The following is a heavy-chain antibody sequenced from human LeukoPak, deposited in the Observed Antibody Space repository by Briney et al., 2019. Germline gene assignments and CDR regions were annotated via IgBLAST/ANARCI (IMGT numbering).Heavy chain of an antibody. D-gene: IGHD3-16*02. CDR2: ISYDASNE. V-gene: IGHV3-30*04. CDR3: ARAGGLGELSAFTDY. CDR1: GFTFSRRG. Sequence: GGSLRLSCAASGFTFSRRGVHWVRQAPGKGLEWVAAISYDASNEYYADSVKGRFTISRDNTKNTLYLQMNSLRADDTAVYYCARAGGLGELSAFTDYWGQGTPVTVSS. J-gene: IGHJ4*02.